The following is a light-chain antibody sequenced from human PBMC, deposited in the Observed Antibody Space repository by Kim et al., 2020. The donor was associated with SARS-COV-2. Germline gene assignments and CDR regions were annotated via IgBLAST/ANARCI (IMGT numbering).Light chain of an antibody. V-gene: IGLV1-51*01. CDR3: GAWDSSLSVVL. J-gene: IGLJ2*01. CDR1: TTNIGKNY. CDR2: DNN. Sequence: GQTVAITCSSRTTNIGKNYVSWYQQLPGTAPKLLIYDNNVRPSGIPDRFSGSKSGTSATLGITGLQTGDEAHYYCGAWDSSLSVVLIGGGTQLTVL.